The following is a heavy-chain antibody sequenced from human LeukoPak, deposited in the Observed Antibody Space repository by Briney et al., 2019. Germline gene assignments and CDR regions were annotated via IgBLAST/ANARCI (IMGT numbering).Heavy chain of an antibody. V-gene: IGHV3-7*01. CDR3: ARALGDDPIDH. D-gene: IGHD3-16*01. CDR2: VNEGGSGR. J-gene: IGHJ4*02. CDR1: GYTLRRYG. Sequence: GGSLRLSCAASGYTLRRYGMYCVRQSPEKALEWVASVNEGGSGRYYVDSVRGRFTISRDNAKNSLYLQMNSLRAEDTAVYYCARALGDDPIDHWGQGTLVTVSS.